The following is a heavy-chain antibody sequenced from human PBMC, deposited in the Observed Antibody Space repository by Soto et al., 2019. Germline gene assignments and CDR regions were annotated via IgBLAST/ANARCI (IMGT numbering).Heavy chain of an antibody. CDR2: ISYSGTT. Sequence: QVQLQESGPGLVKPSQTLSLTCTVSGDSISSNNNYWSWIRQPPGEGWGGIGFISYSGTTSYSPSLKSRVAISLDTSKNQFSLSLSSVTAADTAVYYCARGRGYSYGLDPWGQGTLVTVSS. V-gene: IGHV4-30-4*01. J-gene: IGHJ5*02. CDR3: ARGRGYSYGLDP. D-gene: IGHD5-18*01. CDR1: GDSISSNNNY.